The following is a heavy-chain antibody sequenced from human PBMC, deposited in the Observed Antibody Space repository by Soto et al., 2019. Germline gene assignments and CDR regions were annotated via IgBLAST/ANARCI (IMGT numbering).Heavy chain of an antibody. D-gene: IGHD3-3*01. CDR3: ARQGAITIFGVVTPEGTWNV. CDR2: IYYSGST. CDR1: GGSISSSSYY. Sequence: PSETLSLTCTVSGGSISSSSYYWGWIRQPPGKGLEWFGSIYYSGSTNYNPSLNSRVTISIDTSKNQFSLKLSSVTAADTAVYYCARQGAITIFGVVTPEGTWNVWGKGTTVTVSS. V-gene: IGHV4-39*01. J-gene: IGHJ6*04.